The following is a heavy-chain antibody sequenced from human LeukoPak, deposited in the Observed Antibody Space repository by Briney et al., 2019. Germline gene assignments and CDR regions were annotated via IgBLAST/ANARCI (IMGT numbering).Heavy chain of an antibody. Sequence: GGSLRLSCAASGFTFSGQCMSWVRQAPGRGLEWVSAISGSGGSTYYADSVKGRFTISRDNSKNTLYLQMNSLRAEDTAVYYCAKGTTGQTRIDAFDIWGQGTMVTVSS. CDR2: ISGSGGST. J-gene: IGHJ3*02. V-gene: IGHV3-23*01. CDR3: AKGTTGQTRIDAFDI. CDR1: GFTFSGQC. D-gene: IGHD1-1*01.